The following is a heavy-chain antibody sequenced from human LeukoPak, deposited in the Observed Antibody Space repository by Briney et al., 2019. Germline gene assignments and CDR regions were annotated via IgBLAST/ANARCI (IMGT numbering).Heavy chain of an antibody. CDR2: INPNSGGT. CDR1: GYTFTGCY. V-gene: IGHV1-2*02. J-gene: IGHJ6*03. Sequence: ASVKVSCKASGYTFTGCYMHWVRQAPGQGLEWMGWINPNSGGTNYAQKFQGRVTMTRDTSISTAYMELSRLRSDDTAVYYCARCPQRDTAMVTSPYYYYYMDVWGKGTTVTVSS. D-gene: IGHD5-18*01. CDR3: ARCPQRDTAMVTSPYYYYYMDV.